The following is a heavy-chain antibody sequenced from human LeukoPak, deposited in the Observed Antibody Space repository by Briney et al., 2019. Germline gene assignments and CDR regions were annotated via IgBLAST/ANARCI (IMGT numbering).Heavy chain of an antibody. CDR3: ARAGSNLDWFDP. CDR1: GGSISSYY. CDR2: IYYSGST. Sequence: PSETLSLTCTVSGGSISSYYWSWIRQPPGKGLEWIGYIYYSGSTNYNPSLKGRVTISVDTSKNQFSLKLSSVTAADTAVYYCARAGSNLDWFDPWGQGTLVTVSS. V-gene: IGHV4-59*01. D-gene: IGHD6-6*01. J-gene: IGHJ5*02.